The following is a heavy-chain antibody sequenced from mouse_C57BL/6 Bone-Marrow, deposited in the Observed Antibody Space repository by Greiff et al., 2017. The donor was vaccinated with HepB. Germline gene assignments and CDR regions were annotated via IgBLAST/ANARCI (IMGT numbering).Heavy chain of an antibody. Sequence: QQPGAELVRPGTSVKLPCKASGYTFTSYWMHWVKQRPGQGLEWIGVIDPSDSYTNYNQKFKGKATLTVDTSSSTAYMQLSSLTSEDSAVYYCARDYGYDVGYYYAMDYWGQGTSVTVSS. D-gene: IGHD2-2*01. J-gene: IGHJ4*01. CDR2: IDPSDSYT. V-gene: IGHV1-59*01. CDR3: ARDYGYDVGYYYAMDY. CDR1: GYTFTSYW.